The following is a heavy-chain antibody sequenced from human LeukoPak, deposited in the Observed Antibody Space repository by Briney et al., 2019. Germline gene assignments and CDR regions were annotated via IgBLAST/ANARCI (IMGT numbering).Heavy chain of an antibody. D-gene: IGHD5-18*01. CDR2: IYHSGST. Sequence: SETLSLTCAVSGGSISSSNWWSWVRQPPGKGLEWIGEIYHSGSTNYNPSLKSRVTISVDTSKNQFSLKLSSVTAADTAVYYCAKSSYSIFDYWGQGTLVTVSS. CDR1: GGSISSSNW. J-gene: IGHJ4*02. CDR3: AKSSYSIFDY. V-gene: IGHV4-4*02.